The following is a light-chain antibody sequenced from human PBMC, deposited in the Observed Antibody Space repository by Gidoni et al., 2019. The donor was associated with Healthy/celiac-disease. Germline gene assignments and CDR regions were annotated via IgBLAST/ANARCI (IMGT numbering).Light chain of an antibody. V-gene: IGKV1-39*01. CDR3: QQSYSTPPVT. Sequence: ITTTQSPSSLSASVGDRVTITCRASQSISSYLNWYQQKPGKAPKLLIYAASSLQSGVPSRFSGSGSGTDFTLTISSLQPEDFATYYCQQSYSTPPVTFGGXTKVEIK. CDR1: QSISSY. J-gene: IGKJ4*01. CDR2: AAS.